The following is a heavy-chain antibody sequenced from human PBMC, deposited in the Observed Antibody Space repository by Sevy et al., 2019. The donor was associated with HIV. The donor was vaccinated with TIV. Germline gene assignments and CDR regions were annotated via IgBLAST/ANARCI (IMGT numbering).Heavy chain of an antibody. V-gene: IGHV5-51*01. CDR3: ARHHASYGVTGYYYYSGLDV. J-gene: IGHJ6*02. D-gene: IGHD4-17*01. CDR1: EYSFRTYW. CDR2: IYPDDSDT. Sequence: GESLKISCKGSEYSFRTYWIGWVRHMPGKGLEWMGIIYPDDSDTRYSPSFQGQVTISADKSINTAYLQWNSLRASDSAMYYCARHHASYGVTGYYYYSGLDVWGQGTTVTVSS.